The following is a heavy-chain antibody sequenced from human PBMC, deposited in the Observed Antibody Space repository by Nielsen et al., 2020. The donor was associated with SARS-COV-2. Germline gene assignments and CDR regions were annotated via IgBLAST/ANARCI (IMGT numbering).Heavy chain of an antibody. D-gene: IGHD2-15*01. V-gene: IGHV3-30*18. CDR1: GFTFSSYG. CDR3: AKDRYCSGGSCYSGMDV. CDR2: ISYDGSNK. J-gene: IGHJ6*02. Sequence: GGSLRLSCAASGFTFSSYGMHWVRQAPGKGLEWVAVISYDGSNKYYADSVKGRFTISRDNSKNTLYLQMNSLRAEDTAVYYCAKDRYCSGGSCYSGMDVWGQGTTVTVSS.